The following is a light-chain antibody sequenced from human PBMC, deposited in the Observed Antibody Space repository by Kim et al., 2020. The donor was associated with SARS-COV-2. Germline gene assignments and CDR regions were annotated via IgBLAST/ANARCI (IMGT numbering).Light chain of an antibody. J-gene: IGLJ3*02. Sequence: QPVLTQSSSASASLGSSVKLTCTLSSGHSSYIIAWHQQQPGKAPRYLMKLEGSGSYNKGGGVPDRFSGSSSGADRYLTISNLQSEDEADYYCETWDSNTPWVFGGGTQLTVL. CDR1: SGHSSYI. CDR2: LEGSGSY. V-gene: IGLV4-60*03. CDR3: ETWDSNTPWV.